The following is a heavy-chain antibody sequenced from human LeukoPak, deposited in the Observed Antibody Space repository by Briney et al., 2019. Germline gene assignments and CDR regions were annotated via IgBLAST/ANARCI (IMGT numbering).Heavy chain of an antibody. CDR3: ASLMGTDY. CDR2: IKPDGSEK. D-gene: IGHD7-27*01. Sequence: GGSLRLFCAASGFTFSIYWMNWVRQAPGKGLEWVANIKPDGSEKHYVDSVRGRFTISRDNAKNSLFLQMDSLRAEDTAVYYCASLMGTDYWGQGTPVTVSS. V-gene: IGHV3-7*01. CDR1: GFTFSIYW. J-gene: IGHJ4*02.